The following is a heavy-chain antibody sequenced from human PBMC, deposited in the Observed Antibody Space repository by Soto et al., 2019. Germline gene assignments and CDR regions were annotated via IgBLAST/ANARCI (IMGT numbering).Heavy chain of an antibody. CDR1: GGTFSNYA. Sequence: QVQLVQSGAEVRKPGSSVTVTCKASGGTFSNYALSWVRQAPGQGLEWMGGIIPIVGTGSYAQKFQGRVTITADEPTTTAYMELSSLSFEDAAVYYCARVVILVTTASTYYYYHMDVWGPGTTVTVSS. CDR3: ARVVILVTTASTYYYYHMDV. J-gene: IGHJ6*02. D-gene: IGHD2-2*01. CDR2: IIPIVGTG. V-gene: IGHV1-69*01.